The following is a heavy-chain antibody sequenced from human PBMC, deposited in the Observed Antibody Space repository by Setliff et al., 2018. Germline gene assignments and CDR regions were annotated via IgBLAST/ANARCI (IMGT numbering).Heavy chain of an antibody. Sequence: SETLSLTCAVYGGSFSGYYWNWIRQPPGKGLEWIGEINHSESTNDNPSLKSRVTMSVDTSKNQFSLKLSSVTAADTAVYYCARQSVRGLADNNWFDPWGQGTLVTVSS. D-gene: IGHD2-15*01. CDR1: GGSFSGYY. CDR3: ARQSVRGLADNNWFDP. CDR2: INHSEST. V-gene: IGHV4-34*01. J-gene: IGHJ5*02.